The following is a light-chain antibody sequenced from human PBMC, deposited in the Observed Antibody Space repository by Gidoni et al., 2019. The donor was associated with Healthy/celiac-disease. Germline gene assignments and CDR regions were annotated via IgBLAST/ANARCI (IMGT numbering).Light chain of an antibody. CDR2: KAS. Sequence: DIQMPQSPSTLSASVGDRVTITCRASQSISSWLAWYQQKPGKDPKLLIYKASSLESGVPSRFSGSGSGTGFTLTISSLQPDDFATYYCQQYNSYSGTFGQGTKVEIK. J-gene: IGKJ1*01. V-gene: IGKV1-5*03. CDR3: QQYNSYSGT. CDR1: QSISSW.